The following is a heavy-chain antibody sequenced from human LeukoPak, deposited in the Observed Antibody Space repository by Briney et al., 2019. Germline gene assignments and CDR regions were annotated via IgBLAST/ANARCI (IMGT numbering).Heavy chain of an antibody. V-gene: IGHV3-15*01. J-gene: IGHJ5*02. Sequence: TGGSLRLSCEASGFSFSNAWMSWVRQAPGKGLECVGRIKSKTDRGTTDYAAPVKGRFTISRDDSKNMLSLQMNSLQSEDTAVYYCVTDSSDSSGSSAWGQGSLVTVSS. CDR1: GFSFSNAW. CDR3: VTDSSDSSGSSA. D-gene: IGHD3-22*01. CDR2: IKSKTDRGTT.